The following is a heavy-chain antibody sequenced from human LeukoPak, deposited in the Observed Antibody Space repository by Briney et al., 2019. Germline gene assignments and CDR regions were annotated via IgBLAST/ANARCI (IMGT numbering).Heavy chain of an antibody. J-gene: IGHJ4*02. CDR1: GFRFSSYD. V-gene: IGHV3-48*01. Sequence: GGSLRLSCVGSGFRFSSYDMNWVRQAPGRGLEWLSYLTRTSSATWYADSVKGRFTIFRDNAKSSLYLQMNSLRVEDTAVYYCAKLPGRAADYWGQGVLVTVSS. CDR2: LTRTSSAT. CDR3: AKLPGRAADY.